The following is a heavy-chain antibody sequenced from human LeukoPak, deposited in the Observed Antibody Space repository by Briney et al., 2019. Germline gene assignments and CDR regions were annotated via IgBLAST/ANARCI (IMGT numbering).Heavy chain of an antibody. CDR1: GGSFSGYY. V-gene: IGHV4-34*01. CDR3: ARGLSGYYLWDGFDY. Sequence: PSETLSLTCAVYGGSFSGYYWSWIRQPPGKGLEWIGEINHSGSTNYNPSLKSRVTISVDTSKNQFSLKLSSVTAADTAAYYCARGLSGYYLWDGFDYWGQGTLVTVSS. CDR2: INHSGST. J-gene: IGHJ4*02. D-gene: IGHD3-22*01.